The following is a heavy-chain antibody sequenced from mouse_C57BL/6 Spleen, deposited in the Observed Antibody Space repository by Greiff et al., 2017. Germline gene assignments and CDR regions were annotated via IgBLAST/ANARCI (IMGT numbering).Heavy chain of an antibody. CDR2: ISYSGST. J-gene: IGHJ2*01. CDR1: GYSITSGYD. CDR3: ARGDDGYYDY. D-gene: IGHD2-3*01. V-gene: IGHV3-1*01. Sequence: EVQLVESGPGMVKPSQSLSLTCTVTGYSITSGYDWHWIRHFPGNKLEWMGYISYSGSTNYNPSLKSRISITHDTSKNHFFLKLNSVTTEDTATYYCARGDDGYYDYWGQGTTLTVSS.